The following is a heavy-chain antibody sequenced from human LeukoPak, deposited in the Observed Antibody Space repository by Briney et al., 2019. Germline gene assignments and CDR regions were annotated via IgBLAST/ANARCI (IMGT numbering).Heavy chain of an antibody. CDR3: ARVCRERVGDYYFDY. D-gene: IGHD4-17*01. CDR2: IWSDGNNK. V-gene: IGHV3-33*08. Sequence: SGGSLRLSCAASGFTFSTYGIHWVRQAPGKGLEWVAFIWSDGNNKYYADSVKGRFTISRDISKNTVYLQMNSLRAEDTAVYYCARVCRERVGDYYFDYWGQGTLVTVSS. CDR1: GFTFSTYG. J-gene: IGHJ4*02.